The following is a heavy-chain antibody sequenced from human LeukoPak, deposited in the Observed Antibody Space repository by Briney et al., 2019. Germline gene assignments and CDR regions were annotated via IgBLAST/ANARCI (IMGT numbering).Heavy chain of an antibody. CDR2: INAYNGNT. CDR1: GYAFTSYG. V-gene: IGHV1-18*01. CDR3: ARETYSNILTGTDY. J-gene: IGHJ4*02. Sequence: GASVKVSCKASGYAFTSYGFTWVRQAPGEGLEWMGWINAYNGNTKYAQSLQGRLTLTIDTSTSTAYMELRSLTSDDTAVYYCARETYSNILTGTDYWGPGTLVTVSS. D-gene: IGHD3-9*01.